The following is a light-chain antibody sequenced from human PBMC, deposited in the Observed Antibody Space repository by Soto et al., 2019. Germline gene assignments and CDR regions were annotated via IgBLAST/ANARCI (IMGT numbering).Light chain of an antibody. Sequence: QSALTQPPSASGTPGQRVTISCSGSSSNIGGNTVHWYQQVSGTAPKLVIYSDNQRPSGVPDRFSGSKSGTSASLAISGLQSEDEADYYCAAWEDSLNGPVFGGGTQLTVL. V-gene: IGLV1-44*01. CDR3: AAWEDSLNGPV. CDR2: SDN. J-gene: IGLJ7*01. CDR1: SSNIGGNT.